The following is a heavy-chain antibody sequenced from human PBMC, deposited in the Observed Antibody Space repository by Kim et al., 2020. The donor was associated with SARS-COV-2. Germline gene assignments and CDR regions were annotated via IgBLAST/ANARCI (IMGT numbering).Heavy chain of an antibody. CDR3: ARDRGYYEG. CDR2: SST. V-gene: IGHV3-74*01. J-gene: IGHJ4*02. D-gene: IGHD3-22*01. Sequence: SSTSYADSVKGRFTISRANAKNTLYLQMNSLRAEDTAVYYCARDRGYYEGWGQGTLVTVSS.